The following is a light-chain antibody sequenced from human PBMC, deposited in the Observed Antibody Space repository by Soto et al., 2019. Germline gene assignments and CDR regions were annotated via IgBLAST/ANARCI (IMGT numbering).Light chain of an antibody. V-gene: IGKV1-5*03. Sequence: DIQMTQSPSTLSASVGDRVTITCRASQSIDTALAWYQQKPGKAPNLLIYRASNLESGVPSRFSGSGSGTEFTLTISSLQPDDFATYYCQHRTFGQGTKVDIK. J-gene: IGKJ1*01. CDR2: RAS. CDR3: QHRT. CDR1: QSIDTA.